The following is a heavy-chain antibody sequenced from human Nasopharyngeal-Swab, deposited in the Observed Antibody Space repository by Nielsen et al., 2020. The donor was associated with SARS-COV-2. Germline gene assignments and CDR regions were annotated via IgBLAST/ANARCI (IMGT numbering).Heavy chain of an antibody. CDR3: ARQWYYDSSGYRGGFDP. CDR2: IYTDGTT. V-gene: IGHV4-61*02. J-gene: IGHJ5*02. Sequence: SETLSLTCTVSGGSISSGSYYWSWIRQPAGKGLEWIGRIYTDGTTNYISSLKSRVTISLDTSKNQFSLKLSSVTAADTAVYYCARQWYYDSSGYRGGFDPWGQGTLVTVSS. D-gene: IGHD3-22*01. CDR1: GGSISSGSYY.